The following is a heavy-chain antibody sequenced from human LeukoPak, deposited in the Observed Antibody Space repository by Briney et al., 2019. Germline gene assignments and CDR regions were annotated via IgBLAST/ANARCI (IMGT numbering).Heavy chain of an antibody. V-gene: IGHV3-21*01. Sequence: SGGSLSLSCAASGFPFSSYSMNWVRQAPGKGLEWVSSISSSSSYIYYADSVKGRFTISRDNAKNSLYLQMNSLRAEDTAVYYCARFPEGGLYYDSSGYYPNFDYWGQGTLVTVSS. J-gene: IGHJ4*02. CDR3: ARFPEGGLYYDSSGYYPNFDY. CDR2: ISSSSSYI. CDR1: GFPFSSYS. D-gene: IGHD3-22*01.